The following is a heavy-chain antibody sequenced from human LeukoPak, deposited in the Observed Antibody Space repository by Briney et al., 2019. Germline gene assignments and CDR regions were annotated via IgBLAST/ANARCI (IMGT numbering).Heavy chain of an antibody. CDR3: AKDMYSSSWYYFDY. CDR1: GGSISSSTSY. Sequence: PSETLSLTCTVSGGSISSSTSYWGWIRRPPGKGLEWIGTIYYSGSTYYKSSLKSRVTISVDTSKSQFSLELTSVTAADTAVYYCAKDMYSSSWYYFDYWGQGTLVNVSS. J-gene: IGHJ4*02. CDR2: IYYSGST. V-gene: IGHV4-39*07. D-gene: IGHD6-13*01.